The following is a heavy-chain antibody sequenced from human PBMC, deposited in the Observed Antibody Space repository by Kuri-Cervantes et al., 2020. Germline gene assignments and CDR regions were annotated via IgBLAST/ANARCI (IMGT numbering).Heavy chain of an antibody. D-gene: IGHD3-3*01. V-gene: IGHV3-30-3*01. CDR3: ARQITIFGGGMDV. CDR1: GFTFSSYA. CDR2: ISYDGSNK. J-gene: IGHJ6*02. Sequence: GSLRLSCAASGFTFSSYAMHWVRQAPGKGLEWEAVISYDGSNKYYADSVKGRFTISRDNSKNTLYLQMNSLRAEDTAVYYCARQITIFGGGMDVWGQGTTVTVSS.